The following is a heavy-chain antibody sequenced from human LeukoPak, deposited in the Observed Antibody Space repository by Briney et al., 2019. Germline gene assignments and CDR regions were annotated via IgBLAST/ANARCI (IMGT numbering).Heavy chain of an antibody. D-gene: IGHD1-26*01. J-gene: IGHJ3*02. Sequence: ASVKVSCKASGYTFTVYYMHWVRQAPGQGLEWMGRINPNSGGTNYAQKFQGRVTMTRDTSISTAYMELSRLRSDDTAVYYCARALATYDAFDIWGQGTMVTVSS. V-gene: IGHV1-2*06. CDR2: INPNSGGT. CDR1: GYTFTVYY. CDR3: ARALATYDAFDI.